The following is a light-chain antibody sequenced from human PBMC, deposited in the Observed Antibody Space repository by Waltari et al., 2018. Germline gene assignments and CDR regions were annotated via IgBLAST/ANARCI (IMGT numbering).Light chain of an antibody. V-gene: IGLV8-61*01. J-gene: IGLJ3*02. CDR3: VLYLPSGIWV. CDR1: SASGSTRSP. Sequence: QSVVTAEPSCSVCPGGTVTLTCSVRSASGSTRSPPGWYQQTPGQAPRTLSYSTNTRSSGVPDRFSGSILGSKAALTITGAQADDESDYYCVLYLPSGIWVFGGGTKLTVL. CDR2: STN.